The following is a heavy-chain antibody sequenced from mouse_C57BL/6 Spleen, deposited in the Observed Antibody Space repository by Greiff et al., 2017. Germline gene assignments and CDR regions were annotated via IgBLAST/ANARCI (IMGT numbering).Heavy chain of an antibody. CDR3: TTNYGSRVFDY. Sequence: VQLQQSGAELVRPGASVKLSCTASGFNIKDYYMHWVKQRPEQGLEWIGRIDPEDGDTEYAPKFQGKATMTADTSANTAYLQLSSLTSEDTAVYYCTTNYGSRVFDYWGQGTTLTVSS. CDR1: GFNIKDYY. CDR2: IDPEDGDT. V-gene: IGHV14-1*01. D-gene: IGHD1-1*01. J-gene: IGHJ2*01.